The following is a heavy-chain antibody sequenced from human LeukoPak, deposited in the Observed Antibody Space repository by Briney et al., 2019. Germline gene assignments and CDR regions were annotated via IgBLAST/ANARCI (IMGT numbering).Heavy chain of an antibody. CDR3: ARDPAGWFGGHFDY. D-gene: IGHD3-10*01. CDR2: INPNSGGT. V-gene: IGHV1-2*02. CDR1: GYTFTGYY. Sequence: GASVTVSCTASGYTFTGYYMHWVRQAPGQGLEWMGWINPNSGGTNYAQKFQGRVTMTRDTSISTAYMELSRLRSDDTAVYYCARDPAGWFGGHFDYWGQGTLVTVSS. J-gene: IGHJ4*02.